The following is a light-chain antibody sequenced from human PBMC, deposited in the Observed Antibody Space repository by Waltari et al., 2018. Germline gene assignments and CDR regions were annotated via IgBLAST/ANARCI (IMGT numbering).Light chain of an antibody. V-gene: IGKV1-9*01. Sequence: DIQLTQSPSFLSASVGDRVTITCRASQGISSYLAWYQQKTGKAPKLLIYAASTLQSGVPSRFSGSGSATEFTLTISSLQPEDFATYYCQQLNSYPFFGQGTKLEIK. CDR2: AAS. CDR3: QQLNSYPF. J-gene: IGKJ2*01. CDR1: QGISSY.